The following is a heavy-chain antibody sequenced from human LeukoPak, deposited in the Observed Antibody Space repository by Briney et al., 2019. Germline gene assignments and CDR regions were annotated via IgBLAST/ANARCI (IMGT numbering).Heavy chain of an antibody. V-gene: IGHV1-69*05. D-gene: IGHD3-16*01. Sequence: SVKVPCKASGGTFSSYAISWVRQAPGQGLEWMGGIIPIFGTANYAQKFQGRVIMTSDMSTSTVYMDLSSLRSEDTAVYYCARTFYEQMPHFDYWGQGTLVTVSS. CDR2: IIPIFGTA. J-gene: IGHJ4*02. CDR1: GGTFSSYA. CDR3: ARTFYEQMPHFDY.